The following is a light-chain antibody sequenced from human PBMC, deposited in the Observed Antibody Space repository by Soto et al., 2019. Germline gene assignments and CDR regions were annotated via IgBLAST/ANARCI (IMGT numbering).Light chain of an antibody. CDR2: EVS. J-gene: IGLJ1*01. V-gene: IGLV2-14*01. CDR1: SSDVGGYNY. Sequence: QSALAQPASVSGSPGQSIAICCTGTSSDVGGYNYVSWYQQHPGKAPKLLISEVSIRPSGVSDRFSGSKSGNTASLTISGLQTEDEADYYCSSFTSAYAVVFGSATTVTVL. CDR3: SSFTSAYAVV.